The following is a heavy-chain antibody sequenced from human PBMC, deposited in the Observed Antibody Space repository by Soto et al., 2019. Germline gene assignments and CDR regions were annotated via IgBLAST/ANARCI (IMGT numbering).Heavy chain of an antibody. J-gene: IGHJ6*03. V-gene: IGHV1-46*01. CDR2: INPSGGST. Sequence: ASVKVSCKASGYTFTSYYMHWVRQAPGQGLEWMGIINPSGGSTSYAQKFQGRVTMTRDTSTSTVYMELSSLRSEDTAVYYCARTDFLLGYCSSTSCYDPYYYYMDVWGKGTTVTVSS. CDR3: ARTDFLLGYCSSTSCYDPYYYYMDV. D-gene: IGHD2-2*01. CDR1: GYTFTSYY.